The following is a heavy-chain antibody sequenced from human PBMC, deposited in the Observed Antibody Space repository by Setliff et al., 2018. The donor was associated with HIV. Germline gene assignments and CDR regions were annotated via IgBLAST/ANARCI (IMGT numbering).Heavy chain of an antibody. V-gene: IGHV3-7*01. CDR2: VKQDGTET. D-gene: IGHD1-26*01. Sequence: SLRLSCAASGFRFRSYWMSWVRQAPGKGLESVANVKQDGTETLYADSVKGRFTISRDNAKNSLYLQMNSLRAEDTAVYYCARVSELLAYYMDVWGKGTTVTVSS. J-gene: IGHJ6*03. CDR1: GFRFRSYW. CDR3: ARVSELLAYYMDV.